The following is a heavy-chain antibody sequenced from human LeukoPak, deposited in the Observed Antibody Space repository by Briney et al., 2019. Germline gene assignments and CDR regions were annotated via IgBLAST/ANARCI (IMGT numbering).Heavy chain of an antibody. CDR2: INHSGST. CDR1: GGSFSGYY. D-gene: IGHD5-18*01. CDR3: ARGRAPRVTPADRDY. Sequence: PSETLSLTCAVYGGSFSGYYWSWIRQPPGKGLEWIGEINHSGSTNYNPSLKSRVTISVDTSKNQFSLKLSSVTAADTAVYYCARGRAPRVTPADRDYWGQGTLVAVSS. V-gene: IGHV4-34*01. J-gene: IGHJ4*02.